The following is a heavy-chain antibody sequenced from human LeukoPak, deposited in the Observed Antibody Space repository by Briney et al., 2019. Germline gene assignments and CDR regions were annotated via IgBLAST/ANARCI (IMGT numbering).Heavy chain of an antibody. CDR3: ARLVGGRPGHGFDP. Sequence: SGPTLVNPTQTLTLTCTFTGFSLSTNGMCVSWIRQPPGKALEWLALIDWDDDKYYSTSLKTRLTISKDTSENQVVLTMTNMDPVDTATYYCARLVGGRPGHGFDPWGQGTLITVSS. CDR2: IDWDDDK. CDR1: GFSLSTNGMC. V-gene: IGHV2-70*01. J-gene: IGHJ5*02. D-gene: IGHD1-26*01.